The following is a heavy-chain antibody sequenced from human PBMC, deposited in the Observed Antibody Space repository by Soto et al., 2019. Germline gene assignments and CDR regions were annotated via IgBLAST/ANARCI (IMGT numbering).Heavy chain of an antibody. CDR1: GGSFSGYF. CDR3: ATIVGAPTEIRGSPRDS. J-gene: IGHJ5*01. CDR2: INPSGSI. D-gene: IGHD3-10*01. V-gene: IGHV4-34*02. Sequence: QVQLQQWGAGLLKPSETLSLTCAVYGGSFSGYFCYWIRQPPGKGLEWIGEINPSGSINYNPSLKSRVTISVDTSKTQFSLSLGSVTAADTAVYYCATIVGAPTEIRGSPRDSWGQGDLVTASS.